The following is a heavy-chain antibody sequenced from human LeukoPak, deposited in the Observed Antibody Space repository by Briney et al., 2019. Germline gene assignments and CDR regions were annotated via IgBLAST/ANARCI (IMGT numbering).Heavy chain of an antibody. CDR3: ARRRIAAAGTHFDY. J-gene: IGHJ4*02. D-gene: IGHD6-13*01. Sequence: SETLSLTCAVYGGSFSGYYWSWIRQPPGKGLEWIGEINHSGSTNYNPSLKSRVTISVDTSKNQFSLKLSSVTAADTAVYYCARRRIAAAGTHFDYWGQGTLVTVSS. V-gene: IGHV4-34*01. CDR1: GGSFSGYY. CDR2: INHSGST.